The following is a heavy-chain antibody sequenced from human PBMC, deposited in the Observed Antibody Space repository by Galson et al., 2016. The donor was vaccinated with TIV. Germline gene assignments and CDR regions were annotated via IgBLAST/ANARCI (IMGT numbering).Heavy chain of an antibody. V-gene: IGHV4-38-2*02. D-gene: IGHD3-10*01. CDR3: TRGSPFGSY. J-gene: IGHJ1*01. Sequence: LSLTCSVSDYAVSSGYYWSWVRQPPGKGLQWIGSIYHTGSAYYNPSLKSRVTISADTSTNQFSLIMFSVTADDTAVYYCTRGSPFGSYWGQGILVTVSS. CDR1: DYAVSSGYY. CDR2: IYHTGSA.